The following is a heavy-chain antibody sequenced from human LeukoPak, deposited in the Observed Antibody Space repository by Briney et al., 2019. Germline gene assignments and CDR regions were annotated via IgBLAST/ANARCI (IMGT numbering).Heavy chain of an antibody. CDR1: GFTFSSYA. CDR3: AKKGRRYCSSTSCYDY. CDR2: ISGSGGST. J-gene: IGHJ4*02. V-gene: IGHV3-23*01. Sequence: PGGSLRLSCAASGFTFSSYAMSWVRQAPGKGLEWVSAISGSGGSTYYADSVKGRFTISRDNSKNTLYLQMNSLRAEDTAVYYCAKKGRRYCSSTSCYDYWGQGTLVTVSS. D-gene: IGHD2-2*01.